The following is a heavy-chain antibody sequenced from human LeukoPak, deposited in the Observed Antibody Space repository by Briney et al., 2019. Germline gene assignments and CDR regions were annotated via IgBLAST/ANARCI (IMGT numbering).Heavy chain of an antibody. CDR2: INYSGST. V-gene: IGHV4-39*01. D-gene: IGHD2/OR15-2a*01. J-gene: IGHJ5*02. CDR3: ARADLTSTWWFDP. Sequence: PSETLSLTCSVSGGSISSSSYYWGWIRQPPGKGLEWIGSINYSGSTYYKPSLKSRVTISVDTSKNQFSLNLSSVTAADTAVYFCARADLTSTWWFDPWGQGTLVTVSS. CDR1: GGSISSSSYY.